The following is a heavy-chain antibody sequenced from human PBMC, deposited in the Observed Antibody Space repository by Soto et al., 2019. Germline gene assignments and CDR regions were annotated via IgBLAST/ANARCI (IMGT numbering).Heavy chain of an antibody. D-gene: IGHD7-27*01. Sequence: QVPLVQSGAEVRKPGASVKVSCKASGYTFSSYAMHWVRQAPGQRPEWMGWINAGYGNTKSSQKFQDRDTISRDTSASTAYTELTSLRSEDTAVYYCARDTGDGTFDFWGQGTLVTVSS. V-gene: IGHV1-3*01. J-gene: IGHJ4*02. CDR1: GYTFSSYA. CDR2: INAGYGNT. CDR3: ARDTGDGTFDF.